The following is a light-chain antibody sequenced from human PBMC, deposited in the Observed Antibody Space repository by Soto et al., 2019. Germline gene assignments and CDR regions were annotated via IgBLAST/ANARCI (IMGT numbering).Light chain of an antibody. CDR3: SSYTSSARVV. J-gene: IGLJ2*01. Sequence: QSALTQPASVSGSPGQSITISCTGTSSDVGDYNFVSWYQQHPGKAPKLMVYDVSNRPSGVSNRFSGSKSGNTASLTISGLQAEDEADYYCSSYTSSARVVFGGGTKLTVL. CDR1: SSDVGDYNF. V-gene: IGLV2-14*03. CDR2: DVS.